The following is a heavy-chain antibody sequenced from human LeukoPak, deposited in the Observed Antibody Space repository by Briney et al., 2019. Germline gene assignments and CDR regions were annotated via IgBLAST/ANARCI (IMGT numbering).Heavy chain of an antibody. CDR3: ARVVSGSYPLFDY. V-gene: IGHV3-21*01. D-gene: IGHD1-26*01. CDR2: VSSSSSYI. CDR1: GFTFSSYS. J-gene: IGHJ4*02. Sequence: GGSLRLSCAASGFTFSSYSMNWVRQAPGKGLEWVSSVSSSSSYIYYADSVKGRFTISRDNAQNSLYLQMTSLRAEDTALYYCARVVSGSYPLFDYWGQGTLVTVSS.